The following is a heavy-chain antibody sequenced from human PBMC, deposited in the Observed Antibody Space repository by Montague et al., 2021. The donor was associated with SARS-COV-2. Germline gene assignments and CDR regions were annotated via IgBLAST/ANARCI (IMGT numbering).Heavy chain of an antibody. D-gene: IGHD2-2*01. CDR2: IYYSGDT. CDR3: ARYHCSITDCLLFDY. CDR1: GGSINDNSYF. J-gene: IGHJ4*02. V-gene: IGHV4-39*02. Sequence: SETLSLTCAVSGGSINDNSYFWGWIRQPPGKGLEWIATIYYSGDTYYNPSLRSRVTMAVDTPRSHFSLKLSSVSAADTAVYYCARYHCSITDCLLFDYWGQGIVVTVSS.